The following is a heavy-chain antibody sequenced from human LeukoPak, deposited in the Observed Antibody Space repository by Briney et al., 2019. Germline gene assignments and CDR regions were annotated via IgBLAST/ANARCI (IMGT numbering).Heavy chain of an antibody. CDR3: AKEEGVYSSGIDY. CDR1: GFTFSNYA. J-gene: IGHJ4*02. CDR2: ISFDGGNK. D-gene: IGHD5-18*01. V-gene: IGHV3-30*04. Sequence: QPGGSLRLSCAASGFTFSNYAMHWVRQAPGKGLEWVAVISFDGGNKYYADSVKGRFTISRDNSKNTLYLQMNSLRAEDTAVYYCAKEEGVYSSGIDYWGQGTLVTVSS.